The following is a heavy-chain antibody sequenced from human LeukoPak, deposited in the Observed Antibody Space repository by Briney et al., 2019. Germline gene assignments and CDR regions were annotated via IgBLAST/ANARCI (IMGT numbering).Heavy chain of an antibody. CDR3: AKDSAIFGVVIIPLDY. CDR1: GFTFSSYA. Sequence: GGSLRLSCAASGFTFSSYAMSWVRQAPGKGLEWVSAISVIGCITYYAVSVKGRFTISRDNSKNTLYLQMNSLRAEDTAVYYCAKDSAIFGVVIIPLDYWGQGTLVTVSS. J-gene: IGHJ4*02. D-gene: IGHD3-3*01. CDR2: ISVIGCIT. V-gene: IGHV3-23*01.